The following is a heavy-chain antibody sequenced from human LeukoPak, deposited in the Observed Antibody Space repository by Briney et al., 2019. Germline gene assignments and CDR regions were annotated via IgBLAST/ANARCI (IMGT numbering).Heavy chain of an antibody. Sequence: QTGGSLRLSCAASGFTFSSYGMNWVRQAPGKGLEWVSAISSSDSNTYYADSVKGRFTISRDNAKKSLYLQMTSLRTEDMALYYCARGNSGSYSQDWFDPWGQGTLVTVSS. CDR3: ARGNSGSYSQDWFDP. J-gene: IGHJ5*02. V-gene: IGHV3-23*01. D-gene: IGHD1-26*01. CDR1: GFTFSSYG. CDR2: ISSSDSNT.